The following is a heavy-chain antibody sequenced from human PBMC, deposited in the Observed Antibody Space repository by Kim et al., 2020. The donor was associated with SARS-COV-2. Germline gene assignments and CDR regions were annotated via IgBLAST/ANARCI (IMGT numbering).Heavy chain of an antibody. D-gene: IGHD5-18*01. CDR1: GGSISDFS. Sequence: SETLSLTCAVSGGSISDFSWSWIRQPPGEGLEWIGYIYDTGRAFYNPSLKSRVTMSVDGTMYQFSLTLHSVPAADTAVYYCTRDVGYGRLDNWGHGTLVT. CDR2: IYDTGRA. J-gene: IGHJ4*01. V-gene: IGHV4-30-2*01. CDR3: TRDVGYGRLDN.